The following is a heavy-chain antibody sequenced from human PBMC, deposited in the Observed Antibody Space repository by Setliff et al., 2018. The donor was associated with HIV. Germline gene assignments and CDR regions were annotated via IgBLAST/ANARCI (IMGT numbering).Heavy chain of an antibody. Sequence: PSETLSLTCTVSGASINSYYWTWTRQTPGRGLEWVGYIYYTGSSNYNPSLKSRVTMSVDTSRRQISLNLSSVTPGDAGVYYCARSTSPVQDYYYMDVWGTGTTVTVSS. J-gene: IGHJ6*03. V-gene: IGHV4-59*01. CDR1: GASINSYY. CDR3: ARSTSPVQDYYYMDV. CDR2: IYYTGSS. D-gene: IGHD1-1*01.